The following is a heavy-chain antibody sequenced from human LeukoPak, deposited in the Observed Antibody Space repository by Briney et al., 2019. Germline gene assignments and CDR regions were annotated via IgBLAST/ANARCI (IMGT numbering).Heavy chain of an antibody. V-gene: IGHV1-58*01. CDR2: IVVGSGNT. D-gene: IGHD6-13*01. Sequence: GTSVKVSCKASGFTFTSSAVQWVRQAHGQRLEWIGWIVVGSGNTNYAQKSQERVTITRDMSTSTAYMERSSLRSEDTAVYYCAAESRSSDDAFDIWGQGTMVTVSS. J-gene: IGHJ3*02. CDR3: AAESRSSDDAFDI. CDR1: GFTFTSSA.